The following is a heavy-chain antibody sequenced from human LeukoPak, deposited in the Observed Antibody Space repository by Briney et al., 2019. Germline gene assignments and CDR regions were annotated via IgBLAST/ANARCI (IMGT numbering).Heavy chain of an antibody. CDR2: ITGGDST. J-gene: IGHJ4*02. CDR3: AKGHYDFRDY. D-gene: IGHD3-3*01. V-gene: IGHV3-23*01. Sequence: GGSLRLSCAASGFTFGTFAFSWVRQAPGKGLEWVSSITGGDSTYYADSVKGRFTISRDTSSNTLYLQMNSLRAEDTALYYCAKGHYDFRDYWGQGTLVTVSS. CDR1: GFTFGTFA.